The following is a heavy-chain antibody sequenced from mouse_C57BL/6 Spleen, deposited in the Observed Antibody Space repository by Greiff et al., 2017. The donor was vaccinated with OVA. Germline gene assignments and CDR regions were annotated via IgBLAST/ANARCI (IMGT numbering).Heavy chain of an antibody. CDR2: IYPGDGDT. J-gene: IGHJ1*03. CDR3: ARRITTLVGRYFDV. Sequence: VQLQQSGPELVKPGASVKISCKASGYAFSSSWMNWVKQRPGKGLEWIGRIYPGDGDTNYNGKFTGKATLTADKSSSTAYMQLRSMTSEDSAVYFCARRITTLVGRYFDVWGTGTTVTVSA. D-gene: IGHD1-1*01. V-gene: IGHV1-82*01. CDR1: GYAFSSSW.